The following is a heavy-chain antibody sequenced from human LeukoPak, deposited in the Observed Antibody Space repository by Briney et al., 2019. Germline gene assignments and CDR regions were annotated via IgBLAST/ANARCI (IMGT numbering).Heavy chain of an antibody. V-gene: IGHV4-39*01. CDR2: IYDSGST. J-gene: IGHJ3*02. Sequence: SETLSLTCTVSGGSIRSSYYYWGWIRQPPGKGLEWIGSIYDSGSTYYNPSLKSRVTISVDTSKNQFSLKLNSVTAADTAVYYCARVEGSSDAFDIWGQGTMVTVSS. CDR1: GGSIRSSYYY. CDR3: ARVEGSSDAFDI.